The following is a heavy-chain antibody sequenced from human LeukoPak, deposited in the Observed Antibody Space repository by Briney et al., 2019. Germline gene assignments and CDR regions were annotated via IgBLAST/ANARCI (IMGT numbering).Heavy chain of an antibody. CDR1: GFTFNTYA. Sequence: GGSLRLSCAAYGFTFNTYAMHWVRQAPGKGLEWVAFIRYDGSNKYYADSMKGRFTISRDNSKNTLYLQMNSLRSEDTAVYYCAKEINDYGDYPLDYWGQGTLVTVSS. CDR3: AKEINDYGDYPLDY. J-gene: IGHJ4*02. V-gene: IGHV3-30*02. CDR2: IRYDGSNK. D-gene: IGHD4-17*01.